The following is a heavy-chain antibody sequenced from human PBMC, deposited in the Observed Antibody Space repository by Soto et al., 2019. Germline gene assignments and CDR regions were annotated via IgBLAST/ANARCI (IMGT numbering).Heavy chain of an antibody. CDR1: GGSISSGDFY. V-gene: IGHV4-30-4*01. D-gene: IGHD1-26*01. J-gene: IGHJ4*02. Sequence: PSETLSLTCSVSGGSISSGDFYWSWIRQPPGKGLEWIGYIYYSGSTYYNPSLRSRVAISLDTSNNQFSLKLSSVTAADTAVYYCARVGAIVGANSGDYWGQGTLVTSPQ. CDR2: IYYSGST. CDR3: ARVGAIVGANSGDY.